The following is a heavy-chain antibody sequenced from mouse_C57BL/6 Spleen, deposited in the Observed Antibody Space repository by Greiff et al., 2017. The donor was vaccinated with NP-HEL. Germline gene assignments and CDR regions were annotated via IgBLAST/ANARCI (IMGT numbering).Heavy chain of an antibody. J-gene: IGHJ1*03. D-gene: IGHD1-1*01. Sequence: VQLQQSGPELVKPGASVKISCKASGYTFTDYYMNWVKQSHGKSLEWIGDINPNNGGTSYNQKFKGKATLTVDKSSSTAYMELRSLTSEDSAVYYCARRGVVATDWYFDVWGTGTTVTVSS. CDR1: GYTFTDYY. CDR3: ARRGVVATDWYFDV. V-gene: IGHV1-26*01. CDR2: INPNNGGT.